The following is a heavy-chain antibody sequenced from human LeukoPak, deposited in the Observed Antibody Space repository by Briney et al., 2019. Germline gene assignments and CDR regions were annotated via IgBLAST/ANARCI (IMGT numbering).Heavy chain of an antibody. CDR1: GDSVSSNSAA. D-gene: IGHD6-13*01. CDR2: TYYRSKRYN. J-gene: IGHJ5*02. V-gene: IGHV6-1*01. Sequence: SQTLSLTCAISGDSVSSNSAAWNWIRQSPSRGLEWLGRTYYRSKRYNDYAVSVKSRITINPDTSKNQFSLQLNSVTPEDTAVYYCARDLVYGSSWASYNWFDPWGQGTLVTVSS. CDR3: ARDLVYGSSWASYNWFDP.